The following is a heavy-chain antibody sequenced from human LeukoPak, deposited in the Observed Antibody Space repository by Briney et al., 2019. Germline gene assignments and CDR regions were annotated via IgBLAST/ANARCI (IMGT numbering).Heavy chain of an antibody. V-gene: IGHV3-23*01. CDR1: GFTFSSYG. Sequence: GGSLRLSCAASGFTFSSYGMHWVRQAPGKGLEWVSDISGSGGSTYYADSVKGRFTISRDNSKNTLYLQMNSLRAEDTAVYYCAKGLGTVTNGGNDAFDIWGQGTMVTVSS. CDR2: ISGSGGST. J-gene: IGHJ3*02. CDR3: AKGLGTVTNGGNDAFDI. D-gene: IGHD4-11*01.